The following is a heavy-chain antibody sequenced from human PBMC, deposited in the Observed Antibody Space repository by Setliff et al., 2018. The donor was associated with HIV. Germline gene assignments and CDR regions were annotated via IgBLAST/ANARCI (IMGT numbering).Heavy chain of an antibody. CDR3: ARDARLSGSYYGMDV. CDR2: IYPGDSDT. D-gene: IGHD1-26*01. V-gene: IGHV5-51*01. J-gene: IGHJ6*02. CDR1: GYSFTSYW. Sequence: GESLKISCKGSGYSFTSYWIGWVRQTPGKGLEWMGIIYPGDSDTRYSPSFQGQVTISADKSISTAYLQWSSLKASDTAMYYCARDARLSGSYYGMDVWGQGTTVTVSS.